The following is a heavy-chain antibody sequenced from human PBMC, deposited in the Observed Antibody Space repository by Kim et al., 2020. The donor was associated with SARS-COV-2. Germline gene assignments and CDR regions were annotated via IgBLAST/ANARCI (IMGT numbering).Heavy chain of an antibody. CDR1: GFTFSVSA. V-gene: IGHV3-73*01. CDR3: IPDYNWFDA. J-gene: IGHJ5*02. CDR2: VKTKRDNYAT. Sequence: GGSLRLSCATSGFTFSVSAMHWVRQAPGKGLEWVGRVKTKRDNYATEYGASLKGRFIISRDDSKNTAYVQINRLKSEDTAIYYCIPDYNWFDAWGQETLV.